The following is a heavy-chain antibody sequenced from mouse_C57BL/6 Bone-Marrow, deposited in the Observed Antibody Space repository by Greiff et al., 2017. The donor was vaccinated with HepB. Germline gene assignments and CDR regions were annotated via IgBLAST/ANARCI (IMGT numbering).Heavy chain of an antibody. CDR3: ARGITTVVAPFDY. V-gene: IGHV1-64*01. CDR1: GYTFTSYW. D-gene: IGHD1-1*01. J-gene: IGHJ2*01. Sequence: VKLQQPGAELVKPGASVKLSCKASGYTFTSYWMHWVKQRPGQGLEWIGMIHPNSGSTNYNEKFKSKATLTVDKSSSTAYMQLSSLTSEDSAVYYCARGITTVVAPFDYWGQGTTLTVSS. CDR2: IHPNSGST.